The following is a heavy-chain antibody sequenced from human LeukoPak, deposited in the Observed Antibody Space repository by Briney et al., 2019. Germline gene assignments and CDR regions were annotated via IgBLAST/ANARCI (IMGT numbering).Heavy chain of an antibody. J-gene: IGHJ4*02. V-gene: IGHV1-3*01. Sequence: ASVKVSCKASGYTFTSYAMHWVRQAPGQRLEWMGWINAGNGNTKYSQKFQGRVTITRDTSASTAYMELSSLRSEDTAVYYCARVGGYTAMAFDYWGQGTLVTVSS. CDR3: ARVGGYTAMAFDY. D-gene: IGHD5-18*01. CDR1: GYTFTSYA. CDR2: INAGNGNT.